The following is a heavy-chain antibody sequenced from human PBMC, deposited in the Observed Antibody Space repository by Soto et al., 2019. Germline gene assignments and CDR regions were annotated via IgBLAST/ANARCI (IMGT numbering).Heavy chain of an antibody. D-gene: IGHD2-15*01. Sequence: ASVKVSCKASGYTFTSYAMHWVRQAPGQRLEWMGWINAGNGNTKYSQKFQGRVTITRDTSASTAYMELSSLRSEDTAVYYCARDGRYCSGGSCQEEYYYYGMDVWGQGTTVTVSS. J-gene: IGHJ6*02. CDR2: INAGNGNT. V-gene: IGHV1-3*01. CDR3: ARDGRYCSGGSCQEEYYYYGMDV. CDR1: GYTFTSYA.